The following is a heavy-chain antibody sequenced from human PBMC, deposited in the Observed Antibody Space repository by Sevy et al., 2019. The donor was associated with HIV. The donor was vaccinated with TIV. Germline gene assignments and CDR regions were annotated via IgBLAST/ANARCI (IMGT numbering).Heavy chain of an antibody. J-gene: IGHJ3*02. D-gene: IGHD2-2*01. Sequence: GGSLRLSCAASGFTFSDYYINWIRQAPGKGLEWVSYISGSSSYTNYADSVKGRFTISRDNAKNSLYLQMNSLRAEDTAVYYCARVGCSISSCPKGDASDIWGQGTMVTVSS. CDR1: GFTFSDYY. V-gene: IGHV3-11*06. CDR3: ARVGCSISSCPKGDASDI. CDR2: ISGSSSYT.